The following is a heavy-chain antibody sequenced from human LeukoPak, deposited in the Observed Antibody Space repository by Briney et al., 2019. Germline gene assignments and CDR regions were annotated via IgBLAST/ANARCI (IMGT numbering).Heavy chain of an antibody. CDR2: IKQDGSET. D-gene: IGHD3-22*01. V-gene: IGHV3-7*01. CDR1: GFTFSSYW. CDR3: VGAVTAHYYDPY. Sequence: GSLRLSCAASGFTFSSYWMNWVRQAPGKGLEWVANIKQDGSETYYVDSVKGRFSISRGNAKTSLHLQTNSLRADDTAVYYCVGAVTAHYYDPYWGQGTLVTVSS. J-gene: IGHJ4*02.